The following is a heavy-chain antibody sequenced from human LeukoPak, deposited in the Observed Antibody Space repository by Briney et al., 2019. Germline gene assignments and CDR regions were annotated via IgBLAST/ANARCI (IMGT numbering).Heavy chain of an antibody. V-gene: IGHV4-59*08. CDR2: VYYKGNT. D-gene: IGHD3-16*02. Sequence: PSETLSLTCTVSGGSIRNYYWSWIRQPPGKGLEWIGYVYYKGNTDYNPSLESRVTISVDTSKNQVSLKLSSVTAADTAVYYCARSDIWGSYRFLDYWGQGILVTVSS. CDR3: ARSDIWGSYRFLDY. J-gene: IGHJ4*01. CDR1: GGSIRNYY.